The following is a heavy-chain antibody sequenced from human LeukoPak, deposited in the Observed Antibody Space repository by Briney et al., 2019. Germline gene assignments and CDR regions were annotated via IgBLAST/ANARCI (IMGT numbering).Heavy chain of an antibody. J-gene: IGHJ3*02. CDR1: GFTFSSYG. Sequence: GGSLRLSCAASGFTFSSYGMHWVRQAPGKGLEWVAVISYDGSNKYYADSVKGRFTISRDKSKNTLYLQMNSLRAEDTAVYYCAKDRVGAAFDAFDIWGQGTMVTVSS. V-gene: IGHV3-30*18. CDR2: ISYDGSNK. CDR3: AKDRVGAAFDAFDI. D-gene: IGHD6-13*01.